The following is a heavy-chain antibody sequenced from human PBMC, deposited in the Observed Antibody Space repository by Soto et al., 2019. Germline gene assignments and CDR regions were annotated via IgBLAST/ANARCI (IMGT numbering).Heavy chain of an antibody. J-gene: IGHJ6*02. CDR2: IIPISDTT. D-gene: IGHD2-2*01. Sequence: QVQLVQSGAEVKKPGSSVKVSCKASGGTFSSYAISWVRQAPGQGLEWTGGIIPISDTTNYEQKLQGRVTIPADESTSTAYMELSSLRSEDTAVYYCARSQGSSTSLEIYYYYYYGMDVWGQGTTVTVSS. CDR3: ARSQGSSTSLEIYYYYYYGMDV. CDR1: GGTFSSYA. V-gene: IGHV1-69*01.